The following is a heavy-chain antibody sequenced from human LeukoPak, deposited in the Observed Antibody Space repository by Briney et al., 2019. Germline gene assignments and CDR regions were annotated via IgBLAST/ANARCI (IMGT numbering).Heavy chain of an antibody. J-gene: IGHJ3*02. CDR2: IYPGDSDT. V-gene: IGHV5-51*01. CDR3: ARHGRLRPLDAFDI. CDR1: GYSFTSYW. Sequence: GESLKISCQGSGYSFTSYWIGWVRQLRGKGLQWMGIIYPGDSDTRYRPSFQGQVTISADKSLSTAYLQWSSLKASDTAMYYCARHGRLRPLDAFDIGGQGTMVTVSS. D-gene: IGHD6-25*01.